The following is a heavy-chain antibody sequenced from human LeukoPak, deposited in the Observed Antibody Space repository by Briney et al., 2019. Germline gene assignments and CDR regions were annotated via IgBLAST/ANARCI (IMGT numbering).Heavy chain of an antibody. V-gene: IGHV3-23*01. Sequence: GGSLRLSCAASGFTFSIYAMSWVRRAPGKGLEWASAIRGSGGSTYYADSVKGRFTISRDNSKNTLYLQMNSLRAEDTAVYYCAKSSNYFDYWGQGTLVTVSS. CDR2: IRGSGGST. CDR3: AKSSNYFDY. CDR1: GFTFSIYA. J-gene: IGHJ4*02.